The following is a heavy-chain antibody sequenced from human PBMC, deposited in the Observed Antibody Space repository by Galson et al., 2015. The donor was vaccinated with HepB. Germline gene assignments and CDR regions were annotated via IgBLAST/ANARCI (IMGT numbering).Heavy chain of an antibody. J-gene: IGHJ5*02. CDR2: IYYSGST. V-gene: IGHV4-38-2*01. Sequence: LRLSCAASGFTFSDYYMSWTRQPPGKGLEWIGSIYYSGSTYYNPSLKSRVTISVDTSKNQFSLKLSSVTAADTAVYYCARTADSSGWYRGGDWFDPWGQGTLVTVSS. CDR1: GFTFSDYY. D-gene: IGHD6-19*01. CDR3: ARTADSSGWYRGGDWFDP.